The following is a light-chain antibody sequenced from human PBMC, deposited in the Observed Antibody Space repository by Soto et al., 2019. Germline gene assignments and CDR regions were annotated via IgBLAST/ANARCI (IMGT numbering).Light chain of an antibody. Sequence: EVVLTQSPGTLSLSPGERATLSCRASQSVSSGYLAWYQHKPGQAPRLLIYGASSRATGIPDRFSGSGSGTDFTLTISRLEPEDSAVYYCQQYGSSPHTFGQGTKLEIK. CDR1: QSVSSGY. CDR2: GAS. V-gene: IGKV3-20*01. J-gene: IGKJ2*01. CDR3: QQYGSSPHT.